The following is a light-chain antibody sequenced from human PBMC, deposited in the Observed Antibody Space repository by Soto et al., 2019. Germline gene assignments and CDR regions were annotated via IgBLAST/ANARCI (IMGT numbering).Light chain of an antibody. CDR2: DVN. Sequence: QSVLTQPPSASGSPGPSVTISCTGTSSDVGGYNYVSWYQQHPGKASKLMIYDVNKRPSGVPDRFSGSKSGNTASLTVSGLQAEDEAYYYCSSYAGSNNFGVFGTGTKVTVL. CDR3: SSYAGSNNFGV. J-gene: IGLJ1*01. V-gene: IGLV2-8*01. CDR1: SSDVGGYNY.